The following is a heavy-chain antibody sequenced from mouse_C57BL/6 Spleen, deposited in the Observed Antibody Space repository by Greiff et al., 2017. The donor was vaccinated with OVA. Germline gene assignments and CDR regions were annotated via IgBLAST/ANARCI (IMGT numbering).Heavy chain of an antibody. J-gene: IGHJ4*01. D-gene: IGHD1-1*01. CDR1: GFTFSNYW. V-gene: IGHV6-3*01. CDR3: TVHYYGSSYVYYYAMDY. Sequence: EVHLVESGGGLVQPGGSMKLSCVASGFTFSNYWMNWVRQSPEKGLEWVAQIRLKSDNYATHYAESVKGRFTISRDDSKSSVYLQMNNLRAEDTGIYYCTVHYYGSSYVYYYAMDYWGQGTSVTVSS. CDR2: IRLKSDNYAT.